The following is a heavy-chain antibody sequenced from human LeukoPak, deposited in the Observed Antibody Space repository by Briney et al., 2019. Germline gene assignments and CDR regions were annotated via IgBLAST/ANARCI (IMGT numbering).Heavy chain of an antibody. J-gene: IGHJ4*02. CDR1: GFTFKTYS. D-gene: IGHD3-22*01. CDR2: ITTRGSYI. CDR3: ARGGDDNNVYPLH. Sequence: GGSLRLSCAASGFTFKTYSMIWVRQAPGQGLEWVSSITTRGSYINYADSVKGRFTISRDNAKNSLFLQMNSLRVEDTAVYYCARGGDDNNVYPLHWGQGTLVTVSS. V-gene: IGHV3-21*01.